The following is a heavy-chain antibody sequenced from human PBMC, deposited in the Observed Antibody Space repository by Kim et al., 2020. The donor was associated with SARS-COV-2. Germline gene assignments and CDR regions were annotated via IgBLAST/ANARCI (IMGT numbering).Heavy chain of an antibody. D-gene: IGHD6-13*01. Sequence: SETLSLTCAVYGGSFSGYYWSWIRQPPGKGLEWIGEINHSGSTNYNPSLKSRVTISVDTSKNQFSLKLSSVTAADTAVYYCARGRTLWQQLVRVAFDIWGQGTMVTVSS. CDR3: ARGRTLWQQLVRVAFDI. V-gene: IGHV4-34*01. J-gene: IGHJ3*02. CDR2: INHSGST. CDR1: GGSFSGYY.